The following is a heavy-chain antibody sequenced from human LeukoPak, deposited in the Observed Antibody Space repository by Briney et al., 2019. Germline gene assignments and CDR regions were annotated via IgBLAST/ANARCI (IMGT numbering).Heavy chain of an antibody. J-gene: IGHJ4*02. V-gene: IGHV3-74*01. CDR1: GITFSSYW. Sequence: PGGSLRLSCAASGITFSSYWMHWDRQAPGKGLVWISRINSDGRTISYTDSVKGRFTISRDNAKNTLDLQMSSLRAEDTAVYYCARSPSSGNLVDHWGQGTLVTVSS. D-gene: IGHD1-26*01. CDR3: ARSPSSGNLVDH. CDR2: INSDGRTI.